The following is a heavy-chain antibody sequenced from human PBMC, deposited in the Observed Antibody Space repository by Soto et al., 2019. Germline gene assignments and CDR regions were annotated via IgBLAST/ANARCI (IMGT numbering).Heavy chain of an antibody. V-gene: IGHV3-33*01. J-gene: IGHJ4*02. Sequence: GGSLRLCCAASGFTFSSYGMHWVRQAPGKGLEWVAVIWYDGSNKYYADSVKGRFTISRDNSKNTLYLQMNSLRAEDTAVYYYARDIRYLITNYGFWSGYFDYWGQGSLVTVSS. CDR3: ARDIRYLITNYGFWSGYFDY. CDR2: IWYDGSNK. D-gene: IGHD3-3*01. CDR1: GFTFSSYG.